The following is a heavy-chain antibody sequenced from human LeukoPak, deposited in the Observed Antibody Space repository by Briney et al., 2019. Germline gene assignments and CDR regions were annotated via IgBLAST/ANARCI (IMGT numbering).Heavy chain of an antibody. J-gene: IGHJ1*01. Sequence: NPGGSLRLFCLASGFTLSNFGLHWVRQAPGKGPEYVSSISFNGDTSYYADSVKGRSTISRDNSKNTLYLQMNSLRAEDTAVYYCASDSYSPEYFQHWGQGTLVTVSS. CDR2: ISFNGDTS. CDR1: GFTLSNFG. D-gene: IGHD2-15*01. CDR3: ASDSYSPEYFQH. V-gene: IGHV3-64*04.